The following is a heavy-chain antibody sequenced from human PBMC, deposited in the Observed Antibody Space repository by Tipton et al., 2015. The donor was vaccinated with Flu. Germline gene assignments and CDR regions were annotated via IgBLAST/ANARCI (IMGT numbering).Heavy chain of an antibody. V-gene: IGHV4-4*02. CDR1: GGSISSSNW. D-gene: IGHD6-19*01. CDR3: ARLRLVSSGWLGLDY. CDR2: IYHSGST. J-gene: IGHJ4*02. Sequence: SLRLSCAVSGGSISSSNWWSWVRQPPGKGLEWIGEIYHSGSTNYNPSLKSRVTISVDKSKDQFSLKLSSVTAADTAVYYCARLRLVSSGWLGLDYWGQGTLVTVSS.